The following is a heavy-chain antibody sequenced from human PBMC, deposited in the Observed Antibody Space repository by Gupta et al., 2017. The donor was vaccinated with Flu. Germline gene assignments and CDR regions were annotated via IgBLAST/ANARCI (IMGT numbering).Heavy chain of an antibody. J-gene: IGHJ6*02. Sequence: QVQLVQSGAEVKKPGSSVKVSCKASGGTFSSYAISWVRQAPGQGLEWMGGIIPIFGTANYAQKFQGRVTITADESTSTAYMELSSLRSEDTAVYYCARKRYNIHDYYYYYGMDVWGQGTTVTVSS. V-gene: IGHV1-69*01. CDR1: GGTFSSYA. D-gene: IGHD1-14*01. CDR3: ARKRYNIHDYYYYYGMDV. CDR2: IIPIFGTA.